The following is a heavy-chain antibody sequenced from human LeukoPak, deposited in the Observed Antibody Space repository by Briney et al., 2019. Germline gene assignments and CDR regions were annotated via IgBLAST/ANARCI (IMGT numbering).Heavy chain of an antibody. CDR3: AKGMYSSSVRDGLDV. CDR1: GFTFSNFI. V-gene: IGHV3-23*01. J-gene: IGHJ6*02. D-gene: IGHD6-6*01. CDR2: ISGSGGST. Sequence: PGGSLRLSCAASGFTFSNFIMNWVRQAPGKGLEWVATISGSGGSTYYAQSVKGRLIVSRDNSNNTLFMQMTSLRVEDTAKYYCAKGMYSSSVRDGLDVWGQGTTVTVSS.